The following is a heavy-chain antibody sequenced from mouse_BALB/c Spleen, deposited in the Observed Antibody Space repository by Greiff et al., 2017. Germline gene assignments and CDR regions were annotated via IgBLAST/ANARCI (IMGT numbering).Heavy chain of an antibody. J-gene: IGHJ4*01. CDR3: ARQGYAYLYYAMDY. V-gene: IGHV5-6-2*01. CDR1: GFTFSSYY. D-gene: IGHD2-10*02. Sequence: EVKLMESGGGLVKLGGSLKLSCAASGFTFSSYYMSWVRQTPEKRLELVAAINSNGGSTYYPDTVKGRFTISRDNAKNTLYLQMSSLKSEDTALYYCARQGYAYLYYAMDYWGQGTSVTVSS. CDR2: INSNGGST.